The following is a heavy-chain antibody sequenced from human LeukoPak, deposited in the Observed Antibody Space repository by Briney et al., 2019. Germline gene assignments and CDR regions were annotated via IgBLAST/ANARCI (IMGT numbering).Heavy chain of an antibody. J-gene: IGHJ3*01. CDR3: TRDNRGYGDWRS. CDR1: GYTFTGYY. V-gene: IGHV1-2*06. CDR2: INPNSGGT. D-gene: IGHD4-17*01. Sequence: ASVKVSCKASGYTFTGYYMHWVRQAPGQGLEWMGRINPNSGGTNYAQKFQGRVTMTRDTSISTAYMELSRLRSDDTAVYYCTRDNRGYGDWRSWGQGTMVTVSS.